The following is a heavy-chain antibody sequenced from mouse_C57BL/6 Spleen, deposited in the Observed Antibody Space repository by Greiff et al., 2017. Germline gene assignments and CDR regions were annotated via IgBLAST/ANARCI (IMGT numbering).Heavy chain of an antibody. D-gene: IGHD2-4*01. CDR2: IDPSDSET. CDR1: GYTFTSSW. V-gene: IGHV1-52*01. J-gene: IGHJ4*01. CDR3: ARSNDYDRYYAMGY. Sequence: QVQLQQPGAELVRPGSSVKLSCKASGYTFTSSWMHWVKQRPIQGLEWIGNIDPSDSETHYNQKFKDKATLTVDTSSSTAYMQLSSLTSEDSAVYYCARSNDYDRYYAMGYWGQGTSVTVSS.